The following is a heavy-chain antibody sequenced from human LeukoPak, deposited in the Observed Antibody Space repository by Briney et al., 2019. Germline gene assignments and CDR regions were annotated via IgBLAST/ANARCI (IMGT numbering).Heavy chain of an antibody. D-gene: IGHD5-24*01. Sequence: GGSLRLSCAASGFTFSSYGMHWVRQAPGKGLEWVAVIWYDGSNKYYADSVKGRFTISRDNPKNTLYLQMNSLRAEDTAVYYCARDERWLQMRQNDAFDIWGQGTMVTVSS. CDR1: GFTFSSYG. V-gene: IGHV3-33*01. J-gene: IGHJ3*02. CDR2: IWYDGSNK. CDR3: ARDERWLQMRQNDAFDI.